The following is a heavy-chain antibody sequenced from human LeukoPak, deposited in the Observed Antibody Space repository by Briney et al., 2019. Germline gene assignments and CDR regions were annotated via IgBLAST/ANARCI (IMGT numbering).Heavy chain of an antibody. J-gene: IGHJ5*02. Sequence: SETLSLTCTVSGGSISSGGYYWSWIRQHPGKGLEWIGYIYYSGSTYYNPSLKSRVTMSVDTSKNQFSLKLSSVTAADTAVYYCARDAGITKIPNTNWFDPWGQGTLVTVSS. D-gene: IGHD3-10*01. V-gene: IGHV4-31*03. CDR3: ARDAGITKIPNTNWFDP. CDR2: IYYSGST. CDR1: GGSISSGGYY.